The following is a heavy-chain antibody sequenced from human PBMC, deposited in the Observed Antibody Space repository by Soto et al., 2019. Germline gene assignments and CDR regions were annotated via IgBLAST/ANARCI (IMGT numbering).Heavy chain of an antibody. D-gene: IGHD3-10*01. Sequence: SVKVSCKASGGTFSSYAISWVRQAPGQGLEWMGGIIPIFGTANYAQKFQGRVTITADESTSTAYMELSSLRSEDTAVYYCARDGYYYGPGSYSTPYYYYGMDVWGQGTTVTVSS. V-gene: IGHV1-69*13. CDR3: ARDGYYYGPGSYSTPYYYYGMDV. CDR2: IIPIFGTA. J-gene: IGHJ6*02. CDR1: GGTFSSYA.